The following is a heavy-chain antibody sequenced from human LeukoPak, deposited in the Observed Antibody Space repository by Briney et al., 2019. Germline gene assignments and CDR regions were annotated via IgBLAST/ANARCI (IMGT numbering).Heavy chain of an antibody. V-gene: IGHV3-30*18. Sequence: GGSLRLSCAASGFTFSSYGMHWVRQAPGKGLEWVAVISYDGSNKYYADSVKGRFTISRDNSKNTLYLQMNSLRAEDTAVYYCAEDFHYYDSSGYYPYYYYGMDVWGQGTTVTVSS. D-gene: IGHD3-22*01. J-gene: IGHJ6*02. CDR3: AEDFHYYDSSGYYPYYYYGMDV. CDR1: GFTFSSYG. CDR2: ISYDGSNK.